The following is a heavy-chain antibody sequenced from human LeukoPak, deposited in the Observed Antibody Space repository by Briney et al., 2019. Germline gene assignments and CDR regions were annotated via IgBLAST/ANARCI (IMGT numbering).Heavy chain of an antibody. CDR3: AKDIAAAGTVGAFDI. J-gene: IGHJ3*02. CDR1: GFTFDDYA. D-gene: IGHD6-13*01. CDR2: ISWNSGSI. V-gene: IGHV3-9*03. Sequence: GRSLRLSCAASGFTFDDYAMHWVRQAPGKGLEWVSGISWNSGSIGYADSVKGRFTISRDNAKNSLYLQMNSLRAEDMALYYCAKDIAAAGTVGAFDIWGQGTMVTVSS.